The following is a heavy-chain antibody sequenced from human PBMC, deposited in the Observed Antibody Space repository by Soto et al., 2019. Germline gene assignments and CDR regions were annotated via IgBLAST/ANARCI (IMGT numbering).Heavy chain of an antibody. V-gene: IGHV1-2*02. CDR1: GYSFSDYF. D-gene: IGHD3-10*01. CDR3: ARVRVIRGVIPSHFGL. J-gene: IGHJ4*02. CDR2: INPKTAAT. Sequence: QVQLVQSGAEVKKSGASVKVSCKPSGYSFSDYFIQWVRQAPGQGLEWVAWINPKTAATNYAKKFQGRVSLTWDTSSTTAYMELTRLRPDDTAVYYCARVRVIRGVIPSHFGLWGQGTLVTVSS.